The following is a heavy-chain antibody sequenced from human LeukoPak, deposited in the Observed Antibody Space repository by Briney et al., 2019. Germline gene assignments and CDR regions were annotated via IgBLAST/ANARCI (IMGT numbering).Heavy chain of an antibody. CDR2: IKQDGSAK. J-gene: IGHJ4*02. D-gene: IGHD3-16*01. CDR1: GFTFSRYW. CDR3: ARWGGGFDY. V-gene: IGHV3-7*04. Sequence: GGSLRLSCAASGFTFSRYWMSWVRQAPGKGLEWVANIKQDGSAKYYGDSVEGRFTISRDNAKNSLYLQMNSLRAEDTVVYYCARWGGGFDYWGQGTLVTVSS.